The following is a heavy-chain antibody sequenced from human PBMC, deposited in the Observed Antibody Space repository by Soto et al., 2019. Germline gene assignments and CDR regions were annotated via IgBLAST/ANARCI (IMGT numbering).Heavy chain of an antibody. CDR3: ARGFSYYYDSSGSITAV. V-gene: IGHV4-31*03. D-gene: IGHD3-22*01. CDR1: GGSISSGGYY. J-gene: IGHJ4*02. Sequence: SETLSLTCTVSGGSISSGGYYWSWIRQHPGKGLEWIGYIYYSGSTYYNPSLKSRVTISVDTSKNQFSLKLSSVTAADTAVYYCARGFSYYYDSSGSITAVWGQGTLVPVSS. CDR2: IYYSGST.